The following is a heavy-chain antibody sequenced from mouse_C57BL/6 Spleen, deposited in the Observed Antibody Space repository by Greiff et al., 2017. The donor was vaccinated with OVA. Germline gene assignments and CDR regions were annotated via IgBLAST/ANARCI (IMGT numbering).Heavy chain of an antibody. CDR1: GFTFSSYT. Sequence: EVKVVESGGGLVKPGGSLKLSCAASGFTFSSYTMSWVRQTPEKRLEWVATISGGGGNTYYPDSVKGRFTISRDNAKNTLYLQMSSLRSEDTALYYCARHASSGYVADYWGQGTSVTVSS. CDR2: ISGGGGNT. CDR3: ARHASSGYVADY. J-gene: IGHJ4*01. D-gene: IGHD3-2*02. V-gene: IGHV5-9*01.